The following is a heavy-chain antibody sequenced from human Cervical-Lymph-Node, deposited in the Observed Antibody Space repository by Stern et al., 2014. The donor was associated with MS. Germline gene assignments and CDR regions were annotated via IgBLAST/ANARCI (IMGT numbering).Heavy chain of an antibody. D-gene: IGHD2/OR15-2a*01. J-gene: IGHJ4*02. CDR1: GGSFTNNV. Sequence: VQLVESGAEVKKPGSSVKVSCTASGGSFTNNVVSWVRQAPGQGLEWMGGTIPIFGKAIYAKKFQGRVTITADESTRATYMELSSLRSEDTAVYSCARAAYSTSSYNYWGQGTVVTVSA. CDR2: TIPIFGKA. CDR3: ARAAYSTSSYNY. V-gene: IGHV1-69*01.